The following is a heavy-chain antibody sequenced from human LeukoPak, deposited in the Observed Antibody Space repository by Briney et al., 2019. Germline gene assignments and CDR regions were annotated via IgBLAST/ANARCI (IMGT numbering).Heavy chain of an antibody. CDR2: ISGSTGNT. CDR1: GYMFTRYG. Sequence: ASVKVSCKASGYMFTRYGMSWVRQAPGQGLEWVGWISGSTGNTNYAQKFQGRVTMTTDTSTSTTYMELTSLRSEDTAVYYCARSGRGTYFYFDLWGQETLVSVSS. J-gene: IGHJ4*02. D-gene: IGHD1-26*01. V-gene: IGHV1-18*01. CDR3: ARSGRGTYFYFDL.